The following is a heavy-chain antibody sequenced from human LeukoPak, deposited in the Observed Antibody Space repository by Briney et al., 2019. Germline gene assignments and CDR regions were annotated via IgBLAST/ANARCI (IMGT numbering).Heavy chain of an antibody. Sequence: SETLSLTCTVSGGSISGSSYYWGWIRQPPGKGLEWIGSIYYSGSTYYNPSLKSRVTISVDTSKNQFSLKLSSVTAADTAVYYCAKRYYYDSSGYHGSFDYWGQGTLVTVSS. CDR1: GGSISGSSYY. J-gene: IGHJ4*02. CDR3: AKRYYYDSSGYHGSFDY. V-gene: IGHV4-39*01. CDR2: IYYSGST. D-gene: IGHD3-22*01.